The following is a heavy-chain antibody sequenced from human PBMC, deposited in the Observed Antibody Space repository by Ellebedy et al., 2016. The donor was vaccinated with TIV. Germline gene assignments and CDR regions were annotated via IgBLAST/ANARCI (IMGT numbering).Heavy chain of an antibody. D-gene: IGHD1-26*01. CDR2: IYYSGST. CDR1: GGSISSYY. V-gene: IGHV4-59*01. J-gene: IGHJ4*02. CDR3: ARNVLGSAFFDY. Sequence: SETLSLTXTVSGGSISSYYWSWIRQPPGKGLEWIGYIYYSGSTNYNPSLKSRVTISVDTSKNQFSLKLSSVTAADTAVYYCARNVLGSAFFDYWGQGTLVTVSS.